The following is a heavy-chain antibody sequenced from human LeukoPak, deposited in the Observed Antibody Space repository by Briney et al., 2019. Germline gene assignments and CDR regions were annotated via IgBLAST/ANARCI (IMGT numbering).Heavy chain of an antibody. V-gene: IGHV4-59*12. Sequence: SETLSLTCTVSGGSISSYYWSWIRQPPGKGLEWIGYIYYSGSTNYNPSLKSRVTISVDTSKNQFSLKLSSVTAADTAVYYCARDRYCSGGSCYSGGWFDPWGQGTLVTVSS. CDR3: ARDRYCSGGSCYSGGWFDP. J-gene: IGHJ5*02. CDR1: GGSISSYY. D-gene: IGHD2-15*01. CDR2: IYYSGST.